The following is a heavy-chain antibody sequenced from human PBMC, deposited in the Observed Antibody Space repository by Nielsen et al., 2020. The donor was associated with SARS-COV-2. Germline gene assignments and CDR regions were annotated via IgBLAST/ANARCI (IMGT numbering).Heavy chain of an antibody. Sequence: ASVKVSCRASGYSFANYGISWVRQAPGQGLEWMGWISYNGDTNYSEKFQGRVTMTRDTFTSTGYMELRSLRFDDTAVYYCARVGDYGAKDWGQGTLVTVSS. CDR2: ISYNGDT. D-gene: IGHD4-23*01. CDR3: ARVGDYGAKD. V-gene: IGHV1-18*04. CDR1: GYSFANYG. J-gene: IGHJ4*02.